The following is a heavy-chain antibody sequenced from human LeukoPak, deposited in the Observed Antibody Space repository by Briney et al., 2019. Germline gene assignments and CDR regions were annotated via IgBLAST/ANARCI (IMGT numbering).Heavy chain of an antibody. D-gene: IGHD4-17*01. J-gene: IGHJ3*02. Sequence: SETLSLTCTVSGGSISSSSYYWGWIRQPPGKGLEWIGSVYYSGNTYYNSSLKSRVTISVDTSKNQFSLKLSSVTAADTAIYFCTREYGFMTTVFHAFDIWGQGTMVTVSS. V-gene: IGHV4-39*07. CDR3: TREYGFMTTVFHAFDI. CDR2: VYYSGNT. CDR1: GGSISSSSYY.